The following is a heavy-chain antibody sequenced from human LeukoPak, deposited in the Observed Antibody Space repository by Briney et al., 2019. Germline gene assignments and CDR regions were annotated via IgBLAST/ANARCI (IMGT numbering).Heavy chain of an antibody. CDR2: IYTSGST. D-gene: IGHD3-22*01. CDR3: ARGTVTMIVVWAFDI. Sequence: SETLSLTCTVSGGSISSGSYYWSWIRQPAGKGLEWIGRIYTSGSTYYNPSLKSRVTISVDTSKNQFSLKLSSVTAADTAVYYCARGTVTMIVVWAFDIWGQGTMVTVSS. CDR1: GGSISSGSYY. J-gene: IGHJ3*02. V-gene: IGHV4-61*02.